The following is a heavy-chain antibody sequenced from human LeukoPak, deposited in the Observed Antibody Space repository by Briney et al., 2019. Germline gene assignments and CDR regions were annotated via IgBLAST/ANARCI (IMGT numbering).Heavy chain of an antibody. CDR3: ARSMISMLKVNWFDP. CDR1: GYSITSGYS. V-gene: IGHV4-38-2*01. D-gene: IGHD3-16*01. Sequence: PSETLSLTCSVSGYSITSGYSWGGIRQPPGKGLEWIGSISHSGNTYYNPSLKSRVTISLDTSKNQFSLKLNSVTAADTAVYFCARSMISMLKVNWFDPWGQGTLVTVSS. CDR2: ISHSGNT. J-gene: IGHJ5*02.